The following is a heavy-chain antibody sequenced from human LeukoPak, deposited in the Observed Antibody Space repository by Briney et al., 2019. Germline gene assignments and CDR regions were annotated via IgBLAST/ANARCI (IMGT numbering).Heavy chain of an antibody. V-gene: IGHV4-59*08. CDR3: ARGDGDGYPK. D-gene: IGHD5-24*01. CDR2: IYYSGGT. J-gene: IGHJ4*02. Sequence: SETLSLTCTVSGGSISSYYWSWIRQPPGKGLEWIGYIYYSGGTNYNPSLKSRVTISVDTSKNQFSLKLSSVTAADTAVYYCARGDGDGYPKWGQGTLVTVSS. CDR1: GGSISSYY.